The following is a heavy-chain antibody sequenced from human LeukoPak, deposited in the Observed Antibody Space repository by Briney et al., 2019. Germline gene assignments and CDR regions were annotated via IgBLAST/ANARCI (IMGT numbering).Heavy chain of an antibody. CDR3: ARAPYYYDSSAGY. V-gene: IGHV3-74*01. Sequence: GGSLRLSCAASGFTFISYTMNWVRQGPGKGLEWVSRINSDGSSTSYADSVKGRFTISRDNAKNTLYLQMNSLRAEDTAVYYCARAPYYYDSSAGYWGQGTLVIVSS. J-gene: IGHJ4*02. D-gene: IGHD3-22*01. CDR1: GFTFISYT. CDR2: INSDGSST.